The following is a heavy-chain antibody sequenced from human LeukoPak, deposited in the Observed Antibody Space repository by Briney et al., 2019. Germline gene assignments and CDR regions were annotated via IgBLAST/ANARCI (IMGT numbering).Heavy chain of an antibody. CDR2: IYYSGST. J-gene: IGHJ5*02. CDR1: GGSISSSSYY. Sequence: SETLSLTCTVSGGSISSSSYYWGWIRQPPGKGLEWIGSIYYSGSTYYNPSLKSRVTISVDTSKNQFSLKPSSVTAADTAVYYCAREAEEGSLSWGQGTLVTVSS. V-gene: IGHV4-39*07. CDR3: AREAEEGSLS.